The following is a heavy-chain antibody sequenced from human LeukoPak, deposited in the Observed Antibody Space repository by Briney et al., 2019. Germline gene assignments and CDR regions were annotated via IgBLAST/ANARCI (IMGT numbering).Heavy chain of an antibody. CDR2: ISGRGDSA. D-gene: IGHD4-17*01. J-gene: IGHJ6*03. V-gene: IGHV3-23*01. Sequence: ISGRGDSAYYAEPVKGRFSISRDNSKNTLYLQMNSLSAEDTAVYYCAKDRAVTIDSYYYYMDVWGKGTTVTVSS. CDR3: AKDRAVTIDSYYYYMDV.